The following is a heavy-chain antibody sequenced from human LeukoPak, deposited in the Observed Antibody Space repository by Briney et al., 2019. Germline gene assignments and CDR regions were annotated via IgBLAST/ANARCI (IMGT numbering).Heavy chain of an antibody. CDR2: TSVYNGDT. J-gene: IGHJ4*02. CDR1: GYIFTSYG. Sequence: GASVKVSCKASGYIFTSYGISWVRQAPGQGLEWMGWTSVYNGDTTYAQKLQGRVTLTTDTSTTTAYMELRSLRYDDTAVYYCARDYPVISALGASDFWGQGTLVTVSS. CDR3: ARDYPVISALGASDF. D-gene: IGHD4-23*01. V-gene: IGHV1-18*01.